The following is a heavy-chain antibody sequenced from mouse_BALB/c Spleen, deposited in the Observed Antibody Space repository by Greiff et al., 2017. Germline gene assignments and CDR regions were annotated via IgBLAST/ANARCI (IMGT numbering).Heavy chain of an antibody. D-gene: IGHD2-14*01. J-gene: IGHJ3*01. CDR2: ISYSGST. V-gene: IGHV3-8*02. CDR1: GDSITSVY. CDR3: ASPHRYDWFAY. Sequence: EVQLQQSGPSLVKPSQTLSLTCSVTGDSITSVYLHWIRKFPGNKLEYMGYISYSGSTYYNPSLKSRISITRDTSKYQYYLQLNSVTTEDTATYYCASPHRYDWFAYWGQGTLVTVSA.